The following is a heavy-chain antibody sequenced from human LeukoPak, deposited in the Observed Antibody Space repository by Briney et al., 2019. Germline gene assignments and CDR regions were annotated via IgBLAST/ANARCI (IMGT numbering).Heavy chain of an antibody. V-gene: IGHV3-7*01. CDR2: INQDGSGK. Sequence: GGSQRLSCATSGFTFSRHWMSWVRQAPGKGLEWVANINQDGSGKYYVDSVKGRFTISRDNAKNSLYLQMNSLRSEDTAIYYCAEGTTGWGQGTLVTVSS. CDR1: GFTFSRHW. CDR3: AEGTTG. J-gene: IGHJ1*01. D-gene: IGHD1-1*01.